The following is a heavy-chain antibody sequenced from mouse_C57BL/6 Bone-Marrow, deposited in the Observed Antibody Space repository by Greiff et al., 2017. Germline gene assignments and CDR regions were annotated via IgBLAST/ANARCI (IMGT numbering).Heavy chain of an antibody. J-gene: IGHJ3*01. V-gene: IGHV1-55*01. CDR1: GYTFTSYW. CDR3: ASPLFAY. CDR2: IYPGSGST. Sequence: QVQLKQPGAELVKPGASVKMSCKASGYTFTSYWITWVKQRPGQGLEWIGDIYPGSGSTNYNAKFKSKATLTVDTSSSTAYMQLSSLTSEDSAVYYCASPLFAYWGQGTLVTVSA.